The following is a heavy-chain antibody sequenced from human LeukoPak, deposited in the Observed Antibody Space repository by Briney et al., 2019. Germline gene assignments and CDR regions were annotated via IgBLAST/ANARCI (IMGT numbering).Heavy chain of an antibody. CDR3: ARGAAEGLDR. J-gene: IGHJ5*02. CDR1: GYTFTSNA. V-gene: IGHV1-3*04. Sequence: ASVKVSCKASGYTFTSNAMHWVRQAPGQRPERMGWINTGNGNTKYPQKFQGRVTISRDTSANTAYMEVSSLRSEDTAVYYCARGAAEGLDRWGQGTLVTVSS. D-gene: IGHD6-13*01. CDR2: INTGNGNT.